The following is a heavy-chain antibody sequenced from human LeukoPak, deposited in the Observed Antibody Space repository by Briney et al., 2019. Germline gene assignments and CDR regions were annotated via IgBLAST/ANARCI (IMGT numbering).Heavy chain of an antibody. CDR2: INRDGSEE. J-gene: IGHJ4*02. V-gene: IGHV3-7*04. CDR3: ARGFLSGYDDY. D-gene: IGHD5-12*01. Sequence: GGSLRLSCAASGFTFSTYWMTWVRQAPGKGLEWVANINRDGSEEYYVDSVRGRFTISRDNAKNSLYLQMNSLRADDTAVYYCARGFLSGYDDYWGQGSLVTVSS. CDR1: GFTFSTYW.